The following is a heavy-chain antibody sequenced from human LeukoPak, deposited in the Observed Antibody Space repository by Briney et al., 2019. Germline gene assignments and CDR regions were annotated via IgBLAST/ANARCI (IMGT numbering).Heavy chain of an antibody. CDR2: IYPGDSDT. CDR1: GYGFTSYW. D-gene: IGHD1-26*01. V-gene: IGHV5-51*01. Sequence: GESLKISFKGSGYGFTSYWIGWGRRRPGKGVEWMGIIYPGDSDTRYSPSFQGQVTISADKSISTAYLQWSSLKASDTAMYYCASARSYYYYYYMDVWGKGTTVTVSS. CDR3: ASARSYYYYYYMDV. J-gene: IGHJ6*03.